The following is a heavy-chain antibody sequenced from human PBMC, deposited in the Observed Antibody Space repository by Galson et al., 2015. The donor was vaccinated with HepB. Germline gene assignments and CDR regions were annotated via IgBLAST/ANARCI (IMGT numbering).Heavy chain of an antibody. CDR3: AHSHFMEWFQGDKKDWFDP. Sequence: ALVKPTQTLTLTCSFSGFSLNNRGVGVGWIRQPPGKALEWLALIYWNDDKRYSPSLKGRLTITRDTSKNQVVLTLTNVDPVDSGTYYCAHSHFMEWFQGDKKDWFDPWGQGILGTVSS. V-gene: IGHV2-5*01. CDR1: GFSLNNRGVG. D-gene: IGHD3-3*01. CDR2: IYWNDDK. J-gene: IGHJ5*02.